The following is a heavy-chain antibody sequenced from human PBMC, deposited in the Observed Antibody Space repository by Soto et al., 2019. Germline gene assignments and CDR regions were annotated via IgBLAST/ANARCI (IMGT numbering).Heavy chain of an antibody. CDR3: ARDGPLRWFDP. V-gene: IGHV1-69*13. D-gene: IGHD2-8*01. CDR1: GGTFSSYA. CDR2: IIPIFGTA. J-gene: IGHJ5*02. Sequence: VASVKVSCKASGGTFSSYAISWVRQAPGQGLEWMGGIIPIFGTANYAQKLQGRVTITADESTSTAYMELSSLRSEDTAVYYCARDGPLRWFDPWGQGTLVTSPQ.